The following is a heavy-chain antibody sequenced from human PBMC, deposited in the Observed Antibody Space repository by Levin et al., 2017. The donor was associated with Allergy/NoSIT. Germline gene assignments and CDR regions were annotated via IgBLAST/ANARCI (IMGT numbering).Heavy chain of an antibody. CDR3: ARPRGGFDGSGSFDS. Sequence: ASVKVSCKAFGGTLRNYPISWVRQAPGQGLEWMGGIIPAFASTNYAQKFQGRVTITADESTRTAYMELRSLRSEDTAVYFCARPRGGFDGSGSFDSWGQGTLVTVSS. D-gene: IGHD3-10*01. CDR1: GGTLRNYP. J-gene: IGHJ4*02. V-gene: IGHV1-69*13. CDR2: IIPAFAST.